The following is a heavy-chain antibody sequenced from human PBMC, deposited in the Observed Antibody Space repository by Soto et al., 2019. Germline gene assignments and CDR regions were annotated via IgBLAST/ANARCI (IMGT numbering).Heavy chain of an antibody. J-gene: IGHJ4*02. V-gene: IGHV3-48*03. CDR2: ISSSGSTI. D-gene: IGHD3-22*01. CDR1: GFTFSSYE. Sequence: PGGYLRLSCAASGFTFSSYEMNWVRQAPGKGLEWVSYISSSGSTIYYADSVKGRFTISRDNAKNSLYLQMNSLRAEDMAVYYCAREAMIVAFDYWGQGTLVTVSS. CDR3: AREAMIVAFDY.